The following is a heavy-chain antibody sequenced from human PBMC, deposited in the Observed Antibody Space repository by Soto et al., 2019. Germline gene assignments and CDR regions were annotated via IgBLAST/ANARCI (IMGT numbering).Heavy chain of an antibody. Sequence: GGSLRLSCAASGFTFSSYWMSWVRQAPGKGLEWVANIKQDGSEKYYVDSVKGRFTISRDNAKNSLYLQMNSLRAEDTAVYYCARDRPLREGAGHDYWGQGTLVTVSS. D-gene: IGHD1-26*01. CDR1: GFTFSSYW. J-gene: IGHJ4*02. V-gene: IGHV3-7*05. CDR2: IKQDGSEK. CDR3: ARDRPLREGAGHDY.